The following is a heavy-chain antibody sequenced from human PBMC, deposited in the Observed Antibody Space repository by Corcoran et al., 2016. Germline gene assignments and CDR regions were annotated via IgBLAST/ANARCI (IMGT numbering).Heavy chain of an antibody. V-gene: IGHV1-69*01. Sequence: QVQLVQSGAEVKKPGSSVKVSCKASGGPFSSYAISWVRQAPGQGLEWMGGIIPIFGTANYAQKFQGRVTITADESTSTAYMELSSLRSEDTAVYCFTRDLLPNDCSGGSCYSYYYYYGMDVWGQGTTVTVSS. J-gene: IGHJ6*02. D-gene: IGHD2-15*01. CDR3: TRDLLPNDCSGGSCYSYYYYYGMDV. CDR1: GGPFSSYA. CDR2: IIPIFGTA.